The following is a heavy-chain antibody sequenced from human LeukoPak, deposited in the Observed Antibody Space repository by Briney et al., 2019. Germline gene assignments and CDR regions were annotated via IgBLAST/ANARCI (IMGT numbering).Heavy chain of an antibody. J-gene: IGHJ4*02. D-gene: IGHD1-7*01. V-gene: IGHV1-8*01. Sequence: ASVKVSCKASGYTFTAFDINWVRQAPGQGLEWMGWVNPHSGNTGYAQKFQGRVTMTRNTSISTAYMELTSLTSEDTAVYYCARGRLTGTSVYWGQGTLVTVSS. CDR3: ARGRLTGTSVY. CDR1: GYTFTAFD. CDR2: VNPHSGNT.